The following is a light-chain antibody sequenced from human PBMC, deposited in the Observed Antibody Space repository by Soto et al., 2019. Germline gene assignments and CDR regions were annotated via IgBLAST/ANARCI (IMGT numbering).Light chain of an antibody. CDR2: AAS. J-gene: IGKJ2*01. CDR3: QQSYTIPYT. CDR1: QSISTY. Sequence: DIQMTQSPSSLPASVGDRVTLTCRASQSISTYLNWYQQKPGKAPKLLIYAASSLQSGVPSRLSGSGSGTDFTLTISSLQPEDFATYYCQQSYTIPYTFGQGTTLEIK. V-gene: IGKV1-39*01.